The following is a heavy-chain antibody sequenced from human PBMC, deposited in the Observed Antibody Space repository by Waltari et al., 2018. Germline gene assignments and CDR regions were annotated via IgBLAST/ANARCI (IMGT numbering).Heavy chain of an antibody. CDR3: ARHLYSIDYLELGN. Sequence: EVHLLESGGGLAQPGGSLRLPCAASGFNFISYDMSWVRQAPGKGLEWVSGISDSGVITKYADSVKGRFTVSRDNSKNTVFLQLNSLRAEDTAIYYCARHLYSIDYLELGNWGQGTLVTVSS. V-gene: IGHV3-23*01. J-gene: IGHJ4*02. CDR2: ISDSGVIT. D-gene: IGHD3-22*01. CDR1: GFNFISYD.